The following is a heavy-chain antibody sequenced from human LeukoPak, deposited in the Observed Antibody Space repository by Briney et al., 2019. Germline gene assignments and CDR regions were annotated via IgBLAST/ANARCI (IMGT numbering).Heavy chain of an antibody. CDR3: AKMALGELHDY. CDR1: GFTFSSYA. J-gene: IGHJ4*02. CDR2: ISYDGNNK. Sequence: GGSLRLSCAASGFTFSSYAMHWVRQAPGKGLEWVAVISYDGNNKYYADSVKGRFTISRDNAKNSLYLQMNSLRAEDTAVYYCAKMALGELHDYWGQGTLVTVS. D-gene: IGHD3-10*01. V-gene: IGHV3-30-3*02.